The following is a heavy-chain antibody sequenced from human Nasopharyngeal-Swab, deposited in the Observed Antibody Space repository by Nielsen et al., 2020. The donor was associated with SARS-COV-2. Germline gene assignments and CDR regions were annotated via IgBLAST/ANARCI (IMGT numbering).Heavy chain of an antibody. J-gene: IGHJ4*02. V-gene: IGHV3-48*03. CDR1: GFTFSSYE. Sequence: GESLKISCAASGFTFSSYEMNWVRQAPGKGLEWVSYISSSGSTIYYADSVKGRFTISRDNAKNSLYLQMNSLGAEDTAVYYCARDQGRYSSGWYLDYWGQGTLVTVSS. CDR2: ISSSGSTI. CDR3: ARDQGRYSSGWYLDY. D-gene: IGHD6-19*01.